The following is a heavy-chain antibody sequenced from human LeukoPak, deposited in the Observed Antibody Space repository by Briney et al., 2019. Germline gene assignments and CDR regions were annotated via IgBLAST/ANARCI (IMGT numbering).Heavy chain of an antibody. J-gene: IGHJ5*02. CDR3: ARGLYYEQQLVTDSGWFDP. CDR1: GYTFTGYY. D-gene: IGHD6-13*01. V-gene: IGHV1-2*06. CDR2: INPNSGGT. Sequence: ASVKVSCKASGYTFTGYYMHWVRQAPGQGLEWMGRINPNSGGTNYAQKFQGRVTMTRDTSISTAYMELSRLRSDDTAVYYCARGLYYEQQLVTDSGWFDPWGQGTLVTVSS.